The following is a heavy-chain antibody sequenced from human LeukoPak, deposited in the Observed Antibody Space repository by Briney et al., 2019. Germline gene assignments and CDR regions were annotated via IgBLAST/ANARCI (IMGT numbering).Heavy chain of an antibody. V-gene: IGHV3-7*03. D-gene: IGHD6-25*01. CDR1: GFSFNNYR. J-gene: IGHJ4*02. CDR3: VRGPHIAATSY. Sequence: GSLRLSCVASGFSFNNYRMTWVRQAPGKGLEWVANIKQDGSEKQYVDSVKGRFAISRDNAKKSLYLQINTLRAEDTAVYYCVRGPHIAATSYWGQGTLVTVSA. CDR2: IKQDGSEK.